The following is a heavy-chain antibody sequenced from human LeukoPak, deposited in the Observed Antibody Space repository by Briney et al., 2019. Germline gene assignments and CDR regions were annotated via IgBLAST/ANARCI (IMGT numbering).Heavy chain of an antibody. V-gene: IGHV3-9*01. CDR1: GFTFDDYA. J-gene: IGHJ6*02. D-gene: IGHD6-19*01. Sequence: GRSLRLSCAASGFTFDDYAMHWVRQAPGKGLEWVSGISWNSGSIGYADSVKGRFTISRDNAKNSLYLQMNSLRAEDTALYYCAKPAGLYYYYYGMDVWGQGTTVTVSS. CDR3: AKPAGLYYYYYGMDV. CDR2: ISWNSGSI.